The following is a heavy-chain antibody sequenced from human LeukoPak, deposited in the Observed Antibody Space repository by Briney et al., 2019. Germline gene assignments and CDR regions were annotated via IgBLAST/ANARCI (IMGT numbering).Heavy chain of an antibody. V-gene: IGHV3-53*01. D-gene: IGHD2-2*01. CDR3: ARGYCSSTSCYSDY. CDR1: GFTVSSNY. Sequence: PGGSLRLSCAASGFTVSSNYMSWVRQAPGKVLEWVSVIYSGGSTYYADSVKGRFTISRDNSKNTLYLQMNSLRAEDTAVYYCARGYCSSTSCYSDYWGQGTLVTVSS. J-gene: IGHJ4*02. CDR2: IYSGGST.